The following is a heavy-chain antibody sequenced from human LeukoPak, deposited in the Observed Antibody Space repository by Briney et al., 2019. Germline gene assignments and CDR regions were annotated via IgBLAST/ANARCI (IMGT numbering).Heavy chain of an antibody. J-gene: IGHJ4*02. CDR2: INPNSGGT. CDR1: GYIFTYTY. D-gene: IGHD6-19*01. CDR3: ARDAVAGSFLNHFDY. V-gene: IGHV1-2*02. Sequence: GASVKVSCKASGYIFTYTYLHWVRQAPGQGLEWMGWINPNSGGTNYAQKFQGRVTMTRDTSISTAYMELSRLRSDDTAVYYCARDAVAGSFLNHFDYWGQGTLVTVSS.